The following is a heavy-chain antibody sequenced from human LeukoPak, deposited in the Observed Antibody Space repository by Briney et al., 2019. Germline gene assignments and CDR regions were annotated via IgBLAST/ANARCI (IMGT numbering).Heavy chain of an antibody. J-gene: IGHJ4*02. CDR2: ILYDGSNK. CDR3: AKDDSQGGVDY. V-gene: IGHV3-30*18. Sequence: GGSLRLSCAGSGFTFSNYGMHWVRQVPGKGLEWVAAILYDGSNKTFADSVKGRFSISRDNSRKTLYLEMNSLRAEDTALYYCAKDDSQGGVDYWGQGTLVSVSS. CDR1: GFTFSNYG. D-gene: IGHD2-21*01.